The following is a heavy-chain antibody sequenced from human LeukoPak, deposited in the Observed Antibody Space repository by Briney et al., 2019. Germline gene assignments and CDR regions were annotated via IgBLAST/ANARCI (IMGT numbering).Heavy chain of an antibody. CDR1: GFTISNHT. Sequence: SAGYLRRYAAASGFTISNHTMSWVRQAPGQRLKWVSDISDDGGRTYYTESVKGRFTISRDNSKNTLYLQMSSLRAEDTALYYCAKDQHESSGHYYGDFDYWGQGTPATVSS. J-gene: IGHJ4*02. CDR2: ISDDGGRT. CDR3: AKDQHESSGHYYGDFDY. D-gene: IGHD3-22*01. V-gene: IGHV3-23*01.